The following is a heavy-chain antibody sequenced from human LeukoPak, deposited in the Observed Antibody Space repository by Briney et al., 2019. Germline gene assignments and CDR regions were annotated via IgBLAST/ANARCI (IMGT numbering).Heavy chain of an antibody. J-gene: IGHJ4*02. D-gene: IGHD5-18*01. CDR1: GGSISSYY. CDR3: ARGGYSYGRYGYFDY. CDR2: TYYSGNT. Sequence: PSETLSLTCTVSGGSISSYYWSWIRQPPGKGLEWIGYTYYSGNTNYNPSLKSRVTISVDTSKNQFSLKLSSVTAADTAVYYCARGGYSYGRYGYFDYWGQGTLVTVSS. V-gene: IGHV4-59*01.